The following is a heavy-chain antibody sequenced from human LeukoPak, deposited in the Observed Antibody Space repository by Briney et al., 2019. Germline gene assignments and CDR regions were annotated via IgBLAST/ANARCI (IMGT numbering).Heavy chain of an antibody. CDR3: ARGRPVTTRYYYYYMDV. D-gene: IGHD4-17*01. V-gene: IGHV4-34*01. Sequence: PSETLSLTCAVYGGSFSGYYWSWLRQPPGKGLEWIGEINHSGSTNYNPSLKSRVTISVDTSKNQFSLKLSSVTAADTAVYYCARGRPVTTRYYYYYMDVWGKGTTVAVSS. J-gene: IGHJ6*03. CDR2: INHSGST. CDR1: GGSFSGYY.